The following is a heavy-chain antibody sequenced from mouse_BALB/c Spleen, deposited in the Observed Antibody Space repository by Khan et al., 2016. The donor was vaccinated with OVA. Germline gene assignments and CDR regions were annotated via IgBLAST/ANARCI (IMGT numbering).Heavy chain of an antibody. CDR2: ISSAGSYT. Sequence: EVELVESGGDLVKPGGSLKLSCAASGFTFSNYDMSWVRQTPDKRLEWVATISSAGSYTYYPDSVKGRFTISRDNAKNTLYLQMSSLKSEDTAMYYCARRGYDEAWFAYWGQGTLVTVSA. V-gene: IGHV5-6*01. J-gene: IGHJ3*01. CDR1: GFTFSNYD. CDR3: ARRGYDEAWFAY. D-gene: IGHD2-2*01.